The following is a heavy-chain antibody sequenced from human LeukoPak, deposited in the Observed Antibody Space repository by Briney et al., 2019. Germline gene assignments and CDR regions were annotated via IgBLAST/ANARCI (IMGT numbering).Heavy chain of an antibody. CDR3: ARVDCSGGSCYTSFDY. D-gene: IGHD2-15*01. Sequence: ASVKVSCKASGGTFSSYAIGWVRQAPGQGLEWMGGIIPIFGTANYAQKFQGRVTITTDEFTSTAYMELSSLRSEDTAVYYCARVDCSGGSCYTSFDYWGQGTLVTVSS. CDR1: GGTFSSYA. J-gene: IGHJ4*02. V-gene: IGHV1-69*05. CDR2: IIPIFGTA.